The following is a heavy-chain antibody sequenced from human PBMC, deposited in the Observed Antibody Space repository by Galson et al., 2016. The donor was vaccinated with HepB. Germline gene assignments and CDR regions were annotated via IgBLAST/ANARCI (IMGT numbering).Heavy chain of an antibody. CDR3: ARRSGWTNDAFDI. Sequence: SVKVSCKASGYTFTSYGFSWVRQAPGQGLEWIGWISAYNGNINYAQKFQGRVTMTTDKSTSTAYMELRSLRSDDTAVYYCARRSGWTNDAFDIWGQGTMVTVSS. D-gene: IGHD6-19*01. J-gene: IGHJ3*02. CDR2: ISAYNGNI. CDR1: GYTFTSYG. V-gene: IGHV1-18*01.